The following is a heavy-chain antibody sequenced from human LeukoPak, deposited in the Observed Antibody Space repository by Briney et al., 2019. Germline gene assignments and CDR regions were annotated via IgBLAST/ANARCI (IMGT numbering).Heavy chain of an antibody. V-gene: IGHV4-39*07. CDR1: GGSISSSSDY. CDR2: IYYSGST. J-gene: IGHJ6*03. Sequence: SETLSLTWTVSGGSISSSSDYWGWIRQPSGKGQEWIGSIYYSGSTYYNPSLKSRVTISVDTSKNQFSLKLSSVTAADTAVYYCARAPLGDYYYYMDVWGKGTTVTISS. CDR3: ARAPLGDYYYYMDV.